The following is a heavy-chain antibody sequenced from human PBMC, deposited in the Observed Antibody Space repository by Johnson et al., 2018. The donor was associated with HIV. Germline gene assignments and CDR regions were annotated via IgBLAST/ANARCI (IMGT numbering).Heavy chain of an antibody. V-gene: IGHV3-30*14. CDR1: GFTFSSYP. CDR2: ISYDGFLT. J-gene: IGHJ3*01. D-gene: IGHD1-1*01. CDR3: ARDAKSSTWSPDGTDAFDV. Sequence: QVQLVESGGGVVQPGRSLRLSCAASGFTFSSYPLHWVRQAPGKGLEWVAVISYDGFLTYYANSVKGKFTISSDNSKNTLFLQMGSLRPEDMAVYYCARDAKSSTWSPDGTDAFDVWGQGTMVTVSS.